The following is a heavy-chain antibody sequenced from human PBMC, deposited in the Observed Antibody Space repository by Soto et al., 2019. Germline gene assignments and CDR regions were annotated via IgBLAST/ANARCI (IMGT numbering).Heavy chain of an antibody. CDR2: INAGNGNT. CDR3: ARDPSYYGMDV. Sequence: ASVKVSCKASGYTFTSYAMHWVRQAPGQRLEWMGWINAGNGNTKYSQKFQGRDAITRDTSASTAYMELSSLRSEDTAVYYCARDPSYYGMDVWGQGTTVTFSS. J-gene: IGHJ6*02. CDR1: GYTFTSYA. V-gene: IGHV1-3*01.